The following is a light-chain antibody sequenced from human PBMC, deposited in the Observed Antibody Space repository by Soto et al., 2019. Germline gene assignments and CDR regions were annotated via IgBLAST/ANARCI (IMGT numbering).Light chain of an antibody. CDR2: RNV. CDR1: SSNVGTNH. V-gene: IGLV1-47*01. Sequence: QSVLTQPPSAYETPGQRVTMSCSGRSSNVGTNHVYWYQHFPGTAPKLLIYRNVLRPSGVPDRFSASKSGTSASLAISGLLCEDEADYYCAAWDDSLSSWMFGGGTKLTVL. CDR3: AAWDDSLSSWM. J-gene: IGLJ3*02.